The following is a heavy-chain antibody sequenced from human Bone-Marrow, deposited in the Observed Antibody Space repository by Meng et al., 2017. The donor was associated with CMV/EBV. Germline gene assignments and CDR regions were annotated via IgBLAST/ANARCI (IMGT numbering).Heavy chain of an antibody. J-gene: IGHJ5*02. CDR3: ARPIVVVPAARAFDP. V-gene: IGHV4-4*02. CDR2: IYHSGST. CDR1: GGSISSSNW. Sequence: SCAVSGGSISSSNWWSWVRQPPGKGLEWIGEIYHSGSTNYNPSLKSRVTISVDKSKNQFSLKLSSVTAADTAVYYCARPIVVVPAARAFDPWGQGTLVTVSS. D-gene: IGHD2-2*01.